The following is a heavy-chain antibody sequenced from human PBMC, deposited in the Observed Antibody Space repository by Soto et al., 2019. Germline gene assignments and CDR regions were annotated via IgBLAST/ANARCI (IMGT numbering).Heavy chain of an antibody. D-gene: IGHD6-13*01. Sequence: QVQLQESGTGLVKPSQTLSLPCSVSGGSISPCVWYWGWVPEHPGKGLEWIGDIYSRGTTSYNPSLGSRVTISRDTSKNQVSLKVNSVTAADTAVYYCARVSAGGTRWFDSWGQGIRVTVSS. CDR2: IYSRGTT. CDR3: ARVSAGGTRWFDS. CDR1: GGSISPCVWY. V-gene: IGHV4-31*03. J-gene: IGHJ5*01.